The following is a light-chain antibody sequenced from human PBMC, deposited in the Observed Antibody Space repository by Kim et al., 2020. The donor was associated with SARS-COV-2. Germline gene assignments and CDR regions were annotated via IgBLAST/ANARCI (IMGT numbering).Light chain of an antibody. CDR3: QQYSTPPLT. CDR1: ENINSC. V-gene: IGKV1-5*03. CDR2: KAS. Sequence: DIQLTQSPSTLSASVGDRVTITCRASENINSCLAWHQQKPGTAPKVLIYKASNLESGVPSRFSGSGSGTEFTLTINSLQPDDFATYYCQQYSTPPLTFGGGTKVDIK. J-gene: IGKJ4*01.